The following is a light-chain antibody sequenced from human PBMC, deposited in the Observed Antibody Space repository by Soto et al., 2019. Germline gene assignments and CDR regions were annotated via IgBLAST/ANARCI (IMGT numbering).Light chain of an antibody. J-gene: IGKJ1*01. CDR2: WAS. CDR1: QSVLYSSNNRNY. CDR3: QQYYSTPWT. Sequence: DVVLTPSPDSLAVSLGARATIIYKSSQSVLYSSNNRNYLAWYQQKAGQPPKLLIYWASTRESGVPDRFGGSGSGTEFTLTINSLQAEDVAVYYCQQYYSTPWTFGQGTKVDIK. V-gene: IGKV4-1*01.